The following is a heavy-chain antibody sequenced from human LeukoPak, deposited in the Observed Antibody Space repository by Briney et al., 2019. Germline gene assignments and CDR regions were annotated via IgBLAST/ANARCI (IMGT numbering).Heavy chain of an antibody. D-gene: IGHD3-9*01. CDR3: AKAHEHYDILTGYRSPVDY. J-gene: IGHJ4*02. V-gene: IGHV3-23*01. CDR2: ISGSGGST. CDR1: GFTFSSYA. Sequence: GGSLRLSCAASGFTFSSYAMSWVRQASGKGLEWVSAISGSGGSTYYADSVKGRFTISRDNSKNTLYLQMNSLRAEDTTVYYCAKAHEHYDILTGYRSPVDYWGQGTLVTVSS.